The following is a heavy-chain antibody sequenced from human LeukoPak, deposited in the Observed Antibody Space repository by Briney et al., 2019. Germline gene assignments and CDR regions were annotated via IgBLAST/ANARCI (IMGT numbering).Heavy chain of an antibody. Sequence: SETLSLTCAVYGGSFSAYYWTWVRQPPGKGLEWIGEINHSGSTNYNPSLKSRVTISVDTSKNQFSLKLSSVTAADTAVYYCARAAAAGNWFDPWGQGTLVTVSS. D-gene: IGHD6-13*01. CDR1: GGSFSAYY. J-gene: IGHJ5*02. CDR3: ARAAAAGNWFDP. CDR2: INHSGST. V-gene: IGHV4-34*01.